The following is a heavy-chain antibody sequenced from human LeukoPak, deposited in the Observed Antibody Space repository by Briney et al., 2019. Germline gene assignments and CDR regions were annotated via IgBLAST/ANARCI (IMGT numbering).Heavy chain of an antibody. D-gene: IGHD3-22*01. CDR1: GGTFSSYV. CDR2: IIPIFGTA. V-gene: IGHV1-69*05. CDR3: ASSYVYDSSGYPDNWFDP. Sequence: GASVKVSCKASGGTFSSYVISWVRQAPGQGLEWMGGIIPIFGTANYAQKFQGRVTITTDESTSTAYMELSSLRSEDTAVYYCASSYVYDSSGYPDNWFDPWGQGTLVTVSS. J-gene: IGHJ5*02.